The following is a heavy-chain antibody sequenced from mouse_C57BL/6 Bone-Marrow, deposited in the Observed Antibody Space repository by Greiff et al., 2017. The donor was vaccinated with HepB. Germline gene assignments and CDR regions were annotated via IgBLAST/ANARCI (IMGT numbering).Heavy chain of an antibody. CDR1: GFSLTSYG. J-gene: IGHJ3*01. CDR2: IWSGGST. V-gene: IGHV2-2*01. D-gene: IGHD1-2*01. Sequence: QVQLKQSGPGLVQPSQSLSITCTVSGFSLTSYGVHWVRQSPGKGLEWLGVIWSGGSTDYNAAFISRLSISKDNSKSQFFFKMNSLQADDTAIYYCASSLRPSWFAYWGQGTLVTVSA. CDR3: ASSLRPSWFAY.